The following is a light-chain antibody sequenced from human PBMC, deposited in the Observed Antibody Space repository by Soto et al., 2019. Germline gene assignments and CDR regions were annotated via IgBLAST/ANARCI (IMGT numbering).Light chain of an antibody. CDR2: GVF. V-gene: IGKV1-39*01. J-gene: IGKJ2*01. CDR1: QSISTY. CDR3: QQSYSTPPT. Sequence: DIQMTQSPSSLSASVGDRVTITCRTSQSISTYLNWYQQKPGKAPKLLIYGVFSLESGVPSRFSGVGSETDFSLTISSLQPEDFAVYYCQQSYSTPPTFGQGTKVEIK.